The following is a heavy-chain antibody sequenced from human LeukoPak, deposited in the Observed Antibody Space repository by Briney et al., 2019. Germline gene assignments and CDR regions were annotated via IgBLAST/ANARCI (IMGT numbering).Heavy chain of an antibody. CDR1: GFTFSRYW. J-gene: IGHJ4*02. D-gene: IGHD3-10*01. CDR3: SGRRTGGFDY. V-gene: IGHV3-74*01. CDR2: INSDGSST. Sequence: PGGSLRLSCVASGFTFSRYWMSWVRQAPGKGLVWASRINSDGSSTSYADSVKGRFTISRDNAKNTLYLQMNSLRAEDTAVYYCSGRRTGGFDYWGQGTLVTVSS.